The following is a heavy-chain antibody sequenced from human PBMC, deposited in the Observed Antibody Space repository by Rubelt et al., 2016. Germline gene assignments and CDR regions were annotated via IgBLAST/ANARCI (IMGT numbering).Heavy chain of an antibody. Sequence: QVQLQESGPGLVKPSQTLSLTCTVSGGSISSGGYYWSWIRQHPGKGLEWIGEINHSGRTNYNPSLKIRVSMSVDTSKNQFSRKLSSVTAADTAVYYCARAPRGSRYFDWLLPFDYWGQGTLVTVSS. CDR3: ARAPRGSRYFDWLLPFDY. J-gene: IGHJ4*02. CDR1: GGSISSGGYY. CDR2: INHSGRT. D-gene: IGHD3-9*01. V-gene: IGHV4-31*03.